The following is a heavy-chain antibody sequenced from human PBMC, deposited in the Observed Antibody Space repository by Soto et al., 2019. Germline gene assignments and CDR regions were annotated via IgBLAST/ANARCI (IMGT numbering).Heavy chain of an antibody. CDR2: ISAYNGNT. CDR3: ARVEQWLVRFGLFDY. J-gene: IGHJ4*02. CDR1: GYTFTSYG. V-gene: IGHV1-18*01. Sequence: QVQLVQSGAEVKKPGASVKVSCKASGYTFTSYGISWVRQAPGQGLEWMGWISAYNGNTNYAQKLQGRDTMTTDTSTSTAYMELRSLISGDTAVYYCARVEQWLVRFGLFDYWGQGTLVTFSS. D-gene: IGHD6-19*01.